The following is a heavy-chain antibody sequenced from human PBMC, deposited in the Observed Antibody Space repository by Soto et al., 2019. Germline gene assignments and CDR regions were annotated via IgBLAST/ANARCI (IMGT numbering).Heavy chain of an antibody. CDR1: GYSFTSYW. D-gene: IGHD3-3*01. V-gene: IGHV5-51*01. CDR3: AWTPGYDFWSGYSNNWFDP. CDR2: IYPGDSDT. Sequence: GESLKISCKGSGYSFTSYWIGWVRQMPGKGLEWMGIIYPGDSDTRYSPSFQGQVTISADKSISTAYLQWSSLKASDTAMYYCAWTPGYDFWSGYSNNWFDPWGQGTLVTVSS. J-gene: IGHJ5*02.